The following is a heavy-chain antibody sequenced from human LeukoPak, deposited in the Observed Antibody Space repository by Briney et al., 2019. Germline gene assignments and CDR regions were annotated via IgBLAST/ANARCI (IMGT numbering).Heavy chain of an antibody. CDR1: GGTFSSYA. Sequence: SVKVSCKASGGTFSSYAISWVRQAPGQGLEWMGGIIPIFGTANYAQKFQGRVTITTDESTSTAYMEPSSLRSEDTAVYYCATQRGYSGYDPSYYMDVWGKGTTVTVSS. D-gene: IGHD5-12*01. V-gene: IGHV1-69*05. CDR2: IIPIFGTA. CDR3: ATQRGYSGYDPSYYMDV. J-gene: IGHJ6*03.